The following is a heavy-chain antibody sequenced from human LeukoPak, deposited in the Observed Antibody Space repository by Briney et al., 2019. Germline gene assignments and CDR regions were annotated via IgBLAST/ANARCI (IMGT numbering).Heavy chain of an antibody. J-gene: IGHJ6*03. CDR2: INHSGST. Sequence: SETLSLTCAVYGGSFSGYYWSWIRQPPGKGLEWIGEINHSGSTNYNPSLKSRVTISVDTSKNQFSLKLSSVTAADTAVYYCARARYSYGFDYYYYMDVWGKGTTVTVSS. D-gene: IGHD5-18*01. V-gene: IGHV4-34*01. CDR1: GGSFSGYY. CDR3: ARARYSYGFDYYYYMDV.